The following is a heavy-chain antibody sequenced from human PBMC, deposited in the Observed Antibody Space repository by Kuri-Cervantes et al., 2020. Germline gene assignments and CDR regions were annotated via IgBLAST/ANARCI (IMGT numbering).Heavy chain of an antibody. Sequence: GGSLRLSCAASGFTFSSYGMHWVRQAPGKGLEWVAVISYDGSNKYYADSVKGRFTISRDNAKKSLFLQMNSLRVEDTALYYCAKGFAGSSGSIDFWGQGSLVTVSS. V-gene: IGHV3-30*18. J-gene: IGHJ4*02. CDR1: GFTFSSYG. D-gene: IGHD1-26*01. CDR2: ISYDGSNK. CDR3: AKGFAGSSGSIDF.